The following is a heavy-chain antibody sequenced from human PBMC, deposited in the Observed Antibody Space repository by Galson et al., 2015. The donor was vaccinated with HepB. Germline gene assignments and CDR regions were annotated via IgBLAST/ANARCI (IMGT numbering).Heavy chain of an antibody. CDR3: ARAPPGAEYGWAFFDY. J-gene: IGHJ4*02. CDR2: IYYSGST. Sequence: ETLSLTCTVSGGSISSYYWSWIRQPPGKGLEWIGYIYYSGSTNYNPSLKSRVTISVDTSKNQFSLKLSSVTAADTVVYYCARAPPGAEYGWAFFDYWGQGTLVTVSS. V-gene: IGHV4-59*01. CDR1: GGSISSYY. D-gene: IGHD6-19*01.